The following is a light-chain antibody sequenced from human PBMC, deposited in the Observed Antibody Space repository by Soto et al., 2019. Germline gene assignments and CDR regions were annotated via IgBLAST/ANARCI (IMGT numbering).Light chain of an antibody. Sequence: DVVMTQTPLSSPVPLGQPASISCRSSQSLEHSDGNTYLNWHHQRPGQPPGLLIYKVSHRFSGVPDRFSGSGAGTDFTLKISRVEAEDVGIYYCMQATHYRPYTFGPGTKLEIK. CDR1: QSLEHSDGNTY. CDR3: MQATHYRPYT. V-gene: IGKV2-24*01. J-gene: IGKJ2*01. CDR2: KVS.